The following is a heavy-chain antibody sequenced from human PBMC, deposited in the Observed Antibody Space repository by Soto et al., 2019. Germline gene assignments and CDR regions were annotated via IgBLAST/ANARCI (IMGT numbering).Heavy chain of an antibody. D-gene: IGHD6-6*01. V-gene: IGHV3-23*01. CDR1: GFTFSSYA. CDR3: AKRRRSSTFDY. Sequence: GGSLRLSCAASGFTFSSYAMSWVRQAPGKGLEWVSVISGSDDSTYYADSVKGRFTISRDNSKNTLYLQMNSLRAEDTAVYYCAKRRRSSTFDYWGQGTLVTVSS. J-gene: IGHJ4*02. CDR2: ISGSDDST.